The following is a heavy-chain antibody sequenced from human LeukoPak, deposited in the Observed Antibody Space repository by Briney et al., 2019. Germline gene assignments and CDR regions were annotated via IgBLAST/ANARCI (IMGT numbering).Heavy chain of an antibody. CDR3: AKDLNDYVWAPNFDY. D-gene: IGHD3-16*01. V-gene: IGHV3-30*18. CDR2: ISYDGSNK. CDR1: GFTFSSYG. J-gene: IGHJ4*02. Sequence: PGGSLRLSCAASGFTFSSYGMHWVRQAPGKGLEWVAVISYDGSNKYYADSVKGRFTISRDNSKNTLYLQMNSLRAEDTAVYYCAKDLNDYVWAPNFDYWGQGTLVTVSS.